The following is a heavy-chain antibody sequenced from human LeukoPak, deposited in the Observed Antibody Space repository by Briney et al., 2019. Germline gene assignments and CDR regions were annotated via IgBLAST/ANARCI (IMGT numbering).Heavy chain of an antibody. J-gene: IGHJ6*04. D-gene: IGHD2-2*01. Sequence: KTSETLSLTCTVSGDSISSGGYYWSWIRQHPGKGLEWIGYIYYSGSTYYNPSLKSRVTISVDTSKNQFSLKLSSVTAADTAVYYCARSGYCSSTSCYFVYYYGMDVWGKGTTVTVSS. CDR3: ARSGYCSSTSCYFVYYYGMDV. V-gene: IGHV4-31*03. CDR1: GDSISSGGYY. CDR2: IYYSGST.